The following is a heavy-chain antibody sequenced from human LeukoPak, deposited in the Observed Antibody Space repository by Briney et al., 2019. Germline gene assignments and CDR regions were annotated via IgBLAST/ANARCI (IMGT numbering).Heavy chain of an antibody. CDR2: IIPILGIA. CDR1: GGTFSSYA. CDR3: ARDEYSSGWYEGYYYYGMDV. V-gene: IGHV1-69*04. J-gene: IGHJ6*02. D-gene: IGHD6-19*01. Sequence: SVKVSCKASGGTFSSYAISWVRQAPGQGLEWMGRIIPILGIANYAQKYQGRVTITADKSTSTAYMELSSLRSEDTAVYYCARDEYSSGWYEGYYYYGMDVWGQGTTVTVSS.